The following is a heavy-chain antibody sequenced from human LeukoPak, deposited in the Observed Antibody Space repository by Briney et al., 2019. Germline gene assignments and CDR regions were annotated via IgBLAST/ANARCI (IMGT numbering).Heavy chain of an antibody. J-gene: IGHJ4*02. Sequence: GGSLRLSCAASGFTVSSNYMSWVRQAPGKGLEWVSVIYSGGNTYYADSVKGRLTISRDNAKNSLYLQMNSLRAEDTALYYCAKDRSYGSGSCLDYWGQGTLVTVSS. CDR2: IYSGGNT. V-gene: IGHV3-53*05. CDR1: GFTVSSNY. D-gene: IGHD3-10*01. CDR3: AKDRSYGSGSCLDY.